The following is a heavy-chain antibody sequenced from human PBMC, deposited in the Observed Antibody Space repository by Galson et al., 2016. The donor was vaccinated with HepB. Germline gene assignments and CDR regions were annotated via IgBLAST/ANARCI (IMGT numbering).Heavy chain of an antibody. J-gene: IGHJ4*01. CDR2: TFYRSKWYY. CDR1: GDSVSSTSAG. D-gene: IGHD3-10*01. V-gene: IGHV6-1*01. CDR3: ARGGLVRGAHGGSFDS. Sequence: CAISGDSVSSTSAGWSWVRQSPSRGLEWLGRTFYRSKWYYDYAISVRSRITINPDTSKNQFSPQLISVTPEDTAAYYCARGGLVRGAHGGSFDSWGQGTLVTVSS.